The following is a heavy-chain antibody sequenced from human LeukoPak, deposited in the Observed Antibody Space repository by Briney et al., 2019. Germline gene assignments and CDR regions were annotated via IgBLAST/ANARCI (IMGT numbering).Heavy chain of an antibody. Sequence: ASVKVSCKASGYTFTGYYMHWVRQAPGQGLEWMGWINPNSGGTNYAQKFQGRVTMTRDTSISTAYMELSRLRSDDTAVYYCARGTYSGSYLTHQGPFDYWGQGTLVTVSS. D-gene: IGHD1-26*01. J-gene: IGHJ4*02. CDR2: INPNSGGT. V-gene: IGHV1-2*02. CDR1: GYTFTGYY. CDR3: ARGTYSGSYLTHQGPFDY.